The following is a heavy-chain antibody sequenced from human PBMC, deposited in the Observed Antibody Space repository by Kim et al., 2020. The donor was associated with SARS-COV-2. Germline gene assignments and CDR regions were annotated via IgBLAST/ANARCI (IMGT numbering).Heavy chain of an antibody. Sequence: YNPSLKSRVTISVETSKNQFSLKLSSVTATDTAVYYCARIYYYYYYGMDVWGQGTTVTVSS. V-gene: IGHV4-39*07. CDR3: ARIYYYYYYGMDV. J-gene: IGHJ6*02.